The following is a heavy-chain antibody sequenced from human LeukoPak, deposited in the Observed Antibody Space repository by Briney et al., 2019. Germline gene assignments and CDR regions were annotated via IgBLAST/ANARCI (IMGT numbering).Heavy chain of an antibody. D-gene: IGHD5/OR15-5a*01. CDR1: GFTFSSYS. J-gene: IGHJ4*02. V-gene: IGHV3-21*01. CDR3: ARDRSTTLDY. CDR2: ISSSSSYI. Sequence: GRSLRLSCAASGFTFSSYSMNWVRQAPGKGLEWVSSISSSSSYIYYADSVKGRFTISRDNAKNSLYLQMNSLRAEDTAVYYCARDRSTTLDYWGQGTLVTVSS.